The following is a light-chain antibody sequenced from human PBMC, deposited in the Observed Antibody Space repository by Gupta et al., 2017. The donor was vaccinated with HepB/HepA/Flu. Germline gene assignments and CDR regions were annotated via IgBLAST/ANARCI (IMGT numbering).Light chain of an antibody. CDR2: RVS. V-gene: IGKV2-30*02. CDR3: MQVIHWPWT. J-gene: IGKJ1*01. Sequence: DVVMTQSPVSLPVTLGQPASISCRSSQSLVHRDGNTYLNWFQQRPGQSPRRLIYRVSNRDSGVPDRFSGSGSGTDFTLRISRVDAEDVGVYYCMQVIHWPWTFGQGTKVEI. CDR1: QSLVHRDGNTY.